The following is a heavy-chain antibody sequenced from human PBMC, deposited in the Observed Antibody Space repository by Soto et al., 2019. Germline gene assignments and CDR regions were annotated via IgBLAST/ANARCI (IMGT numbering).Heavy chain of an antibody. Sequence: PSEALYLTSTVSGVSINTNNYYWGWVLQPPGKGLEWIGNIFYSGSTFYNPSLRSRLTISVDTSKNQFSLRLNSVTAADAAVYYCAGFVVPASRNTGFDYWGQGTLVTVSS. J-gene: IGHJ4*02. CDR3: AGFVVPASRNTGFDY. CDR2: IFYSGST. D-gene: IGHD2-15*01. V-gene: IGHV4-39*01. CDR1: GVSINTNNYY.